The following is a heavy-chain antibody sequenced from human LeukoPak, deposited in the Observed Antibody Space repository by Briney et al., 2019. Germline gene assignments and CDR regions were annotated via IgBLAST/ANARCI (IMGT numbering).Heavy chain of an antibody. V-gene: IGHV3-30-3*01. Sequence: PGGSLRLSCAASGFTFSGYAMHWVRQAPGKGLEWVAVISYDGSNKYYADSVKGRFTISRDNSKNTLYLQMNSLRAEDTAVYYCARDSAPYDSSGWYYFDYGGQGTLVTVSS. J-gene: IGHJ4*02. CDR3: ARDSAPYDSSGWYYFDY. CDR1: GFTFSGYA. D-gene: IGHD3-22*01. CDR2: ISYDGSNK.